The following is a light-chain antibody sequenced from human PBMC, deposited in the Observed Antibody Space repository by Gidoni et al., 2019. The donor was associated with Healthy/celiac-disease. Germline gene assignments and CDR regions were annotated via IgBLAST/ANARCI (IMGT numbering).Light chain of an antibody. CDR2: AAS. CDR1: QGISNY. J-gene: IGKJ1*01. V-gene: IGKV1-27*01. CDR3: QKYNSAPPA. Sequence: DIQMTQAPSSLSASVGDRVTITCRASQGISNYVAWYQQKPGKVPKLLIYAASTLQSGVPSRFSGSGSGTDFTLTISSLQPEDVATYYCQKYNSAPPAFXXXTKVEIK.